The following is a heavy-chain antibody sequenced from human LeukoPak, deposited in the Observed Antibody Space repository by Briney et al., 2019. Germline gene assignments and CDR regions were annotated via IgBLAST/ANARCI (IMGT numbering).Heavy chain of an antibody. J-gene: IGHJ5*02. V-gene: IGHV3-74*01. CDR3: ARDLRYQGGDWFDP. CDR1: GFTFSHYW. CDR2: INSDGRST. D-gene: IGHD3-9*01. Sequence: GGSLRLSCAASGFTFSHYWMHWVRQAPGKGLVWVSRINSDGRSTIYADSVKGRFTISRDNAKNSLYLQMNSLRAEDTAVYYCARDLRYQGGDWFDPWGQGTLVTVSS.